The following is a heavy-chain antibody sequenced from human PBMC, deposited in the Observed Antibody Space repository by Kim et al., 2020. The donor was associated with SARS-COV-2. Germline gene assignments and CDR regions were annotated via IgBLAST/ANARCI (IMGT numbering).Heavy chain of an antibody. D-gene: IGHD2-8*01. Sequence: SETLSLTCTVSGGSISSSSPYWVWIRQPPGKGLEFIGYIYTDGSTFFNPSLRSRLTMSQDTSKNQFSLRLSSVTAADTAVYYCTKPRACANTFDVWGRGT. CDR2: IYTDGST. CDR3: TKPRACANTFDV. CDR1: GGSISSSSPY. V-gene: IGHV4-39*01. J-gene: IGHJ3*01.